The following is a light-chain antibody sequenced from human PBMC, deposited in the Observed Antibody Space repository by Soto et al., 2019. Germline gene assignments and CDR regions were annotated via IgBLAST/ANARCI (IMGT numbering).Light chain of an antibody. CDR2: GSS. Sequence: EIVMTQSPATLSVSPGERATLSCRASQSVSSNLAWYQQKPGQAPRLLIYGSSTRATGIPARFSGSGSGTDFTLTISSLQSEDFAVYYCHQYNNWPHTFGQGTKVDIK. V-gene: IGKV3-15*01. CDR3: HQYNNWPHT. CDR1: QSVSSN. J-gene: IGKJ1*01.